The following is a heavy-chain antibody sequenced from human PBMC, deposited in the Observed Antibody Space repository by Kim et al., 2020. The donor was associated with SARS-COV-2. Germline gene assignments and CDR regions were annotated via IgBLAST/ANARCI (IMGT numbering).Heavy chain of an antibody. J-gene: IGHJ5*02. V-gene: IGHV3-48*02. Sequence: GGSLRLSCAASGFTFSSYSMNWVRQAPGKGLEWVSYISSSSSTIYYADSVKGRFTISRDNAKNSLYLQMNSLRDEDTAVYYCARDRHNGVRLTKGWFDPWGQGTLVTVSS. CDR3: ARDRHNGVRLTKGWFDP. CDR2: ISSSSSTI. CDR1: GFTFSSYS. D-gene: IGHD2-8*01.